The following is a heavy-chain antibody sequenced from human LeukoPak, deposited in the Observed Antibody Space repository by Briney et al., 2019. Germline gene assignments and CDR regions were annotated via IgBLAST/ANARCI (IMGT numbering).Heavy chain of an antibody. V-gene: IGHV1-18*01. CDR2: ISADNGNT. D-gene: IGHD6-13*01. Sequence: ASVKVSCKASGYTFTSYGINWVRQAPGEGLEWMGWISADNGNTNYAQKFQGRVTMTTDTSTSTAYMELRSLRSDDTAVYYWASLPGYSSSWYLLPRDCGGKGPLVTVSS. J-gene: IGHJ4*02. CDR3: ASLPGYSSSWYLLPRDC. CDR1: GYTFTSYG.